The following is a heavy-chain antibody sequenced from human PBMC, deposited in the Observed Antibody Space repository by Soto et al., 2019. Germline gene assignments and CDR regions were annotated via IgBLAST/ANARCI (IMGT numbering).Heavy chain of an antibody. D-gene: IGHD6-19*01. CDR3: TRPGIAVAGTGWYFAI. J-gene: IGHJ2*01. V-gene: IGHV3-73*02. CDR1: GFTFSGSA. Sequence: EVQLVESGGGLVQPGGSLKLSCAASGFTFSGSAMHWVRQASGKGLEWVGRIRSKANSYATAYAASVKGRFTISRDDSKNTAYLQMHSLKTEDTAVYYCTRPGIAVAGTGWYFAIWGRGTLVTVYS. CDR2: IRSKANSYAT.